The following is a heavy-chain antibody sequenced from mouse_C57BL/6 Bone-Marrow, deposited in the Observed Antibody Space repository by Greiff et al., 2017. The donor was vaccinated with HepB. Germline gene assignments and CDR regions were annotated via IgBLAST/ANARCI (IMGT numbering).Heavy chain of an antibody. CDR3: ARDRIYYYGSSYDY. CDR1: GYTFTSYW. CDR2: IYPGSGST. Sequence: VQLQQPGAELVKPGASVKMSCKASGYTFTSYWITWVKQRPGQGLEWIGDIYPGSGSTNYNEKFKSKATLTVDTSSSTAYMQLSSLTSEDSAVYYCARDRIYYYGSSYDYWGQGTTLTVSS. J-gene: IGHJ2*01. D-gene: IGHD1-1*01. V-gene: IGHV1-55*01.